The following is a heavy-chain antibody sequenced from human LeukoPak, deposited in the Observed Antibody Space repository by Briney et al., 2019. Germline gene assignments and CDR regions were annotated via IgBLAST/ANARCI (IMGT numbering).Heavy chain of an antibody. CDR2: ISYDGTTK. D-gene: IGHD3-22*01. V-gene: IGHV3-30*03. J-gene: IGHJ4*02. CDR1: GFTFSSYG. Sequence: QPGRSLRLSCAASGFTFSSYGIHWVRQAPGKGLEWVTVISYDGTTKYYADSVKGRFTISRDNSRNTLYLQMNNLRTEDTAVYYCASPYYYDGSSYYHFFDHWGQGTLVTVSS. CDR3: ASPYYYDGSSYYHFFDH.